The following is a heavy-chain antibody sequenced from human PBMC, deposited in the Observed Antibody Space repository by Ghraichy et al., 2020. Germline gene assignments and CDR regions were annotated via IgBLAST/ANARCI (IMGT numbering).Heavy chain of an antibody. V-gene: IGHV3-64D*06. CDR1: GFTFSSYA. Sequence: GGSLRHSCSASGFTFSSYAMHWVRQAPGKGLEYVSAISSNGGSTYYADSVKGRFTISRDNSKNTLYHQMSSLRAEDTSVYDCVKVRDYGSGNYYNGGAYNWFDPWGQGTLVTVSS. D-gene: IGHD3-10*01. J-gene: IGHJ5*02. CDR2: ISSNGGST. CDR3: VKVRDYGSGNYYNGGAYNWFDP.